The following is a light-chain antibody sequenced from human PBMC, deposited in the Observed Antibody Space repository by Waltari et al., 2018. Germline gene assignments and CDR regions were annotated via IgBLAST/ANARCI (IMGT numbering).Light chain of an antibody. CDR3: MIWHRGVWV. CDR1: SGLTGISYN. J-gene: IGLJ3*02. CDR2: YKAVSDK. Sequence: QAVLTLPSSLSASPGESASVTCTLRSGLTGISYNISWYQPKAGCPPQYRLRYKAVSDKQQGSGVPSRFSVSKDASANVRILLISGLRSEDEADYYCMIWHRGVWVSGVGTQLTVL. V-gene: IGLV5-45*03.